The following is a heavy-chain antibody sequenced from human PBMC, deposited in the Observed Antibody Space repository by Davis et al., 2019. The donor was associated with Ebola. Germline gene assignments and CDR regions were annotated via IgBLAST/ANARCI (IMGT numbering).Heavy chain of an antibody. Sequence: GSLRLSCAVSGGSISSSNWWRWVRQPPGKGLEWIGEINHSGSTNYNPSLKSRVTISVDTSKNQFSLKLSSVTAADTAVYYCARGRRYSYGPPRYWGQGTLVTVSS. V-gene: IGHV4-4*02. J-gene: IGHJ4*02. CDR2: INHSGST. CDR3: ARGRRYSYGPPRY. D-gene: IGHD5-18*01. CDR1: GGSISSSNW.